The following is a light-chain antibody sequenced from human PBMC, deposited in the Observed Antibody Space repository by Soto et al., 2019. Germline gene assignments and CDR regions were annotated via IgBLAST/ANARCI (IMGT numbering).Light chain of an antibody. CDR2: GAS. CDR3: QHYASSWWM. V-gene: IGKV3-20*01. CDR1: QTVGSSY. J-gene: IGKJ1*01. Sequence: EVVLTQSPGTLSLSPGERATLSCRASQTVGSSYIAWYQQKPGRTPRPLIYGASSGATGVPDRFSGSGSGTDFTLTISRLEAEDFAVYYCQHYASSWWMFGQGTKVDIK.